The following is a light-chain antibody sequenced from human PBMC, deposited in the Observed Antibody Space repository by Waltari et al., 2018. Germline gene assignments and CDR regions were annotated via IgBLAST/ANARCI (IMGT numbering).Light chain of an antibody. J-gene: IGKJ1*01. CDR3: QQSYSSPRT. CDR1: QSVISSFNNKNY. CDR2: AES. V-gene: IGKV1-39*01. Sequence: DIVMTQSPDSLAVSLGERATINCKSSQSVISSFNNKNYLTWFQQKPGKAPKLLLCAESILQSWVPSRFSGSGSGTDFTLTISSLQPEDFATFYCQQSYSSPRTFGQGTKVEIK.